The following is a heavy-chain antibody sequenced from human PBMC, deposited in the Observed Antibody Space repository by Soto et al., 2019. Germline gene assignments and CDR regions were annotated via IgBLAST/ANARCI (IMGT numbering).Heavy chain of an antibody. J-gene: IGHJ4*02. CDR2: ISAYNGNT. D-gene: IGHD3-3*01. Sequence: ASVKVSCKASGYTFTSYGISWVRQAPGQGLEWMGWISAYNGNTNYAQKLQGRVTMTTDTSTSTAYMELRSLRSDDTAAYYCARNPVRFLEWLLVEYYFDYWGQGTLVTVSS. CDR1: GYTFTSYG. V-gene: IGHV1-18*01. CDR3: ARNPVRFLEWLLVEYYFDY.